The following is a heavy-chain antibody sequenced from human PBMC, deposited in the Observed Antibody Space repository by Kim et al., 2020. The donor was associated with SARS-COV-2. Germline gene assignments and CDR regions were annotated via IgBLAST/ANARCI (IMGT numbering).Heavy chain of an antibody. CDR1: GASISSSSYY. CDR3: ANYAPGTMFDP. J-gene: IGHJ5*02. CDR2: IYYSVST. D-gene: IGHD6-13*01. V-gene: IGHV4-39*01. Sequence: SETLSLTCTVSGASISSSSYYWGWIRQPPGKGLEWIGSIYYSVSTNYNPSLKSRVTISADTSKNQFSLKLSSVTAADTAVYYCANYAPGTMFDPWGQGTLVTVSS.